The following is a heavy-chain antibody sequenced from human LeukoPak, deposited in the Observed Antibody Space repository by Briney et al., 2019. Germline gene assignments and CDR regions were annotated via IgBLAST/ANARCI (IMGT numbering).Heavy chain of an antibody. V-gene: IGHV4-39*01. CDR3: ARGSVRWELLN. J-gene: IGHJ4*02. Sequence: PSETLSLTCTVSGGSISSSSYYWGWIRQPPGKGLEWIGSIYYSGSTYYNPSLKSRVTISVDTSKNQFSLKLSSVTAADTAVYYCARGSVRWELLNWGQGTLVTVSS. D-gene: IGHD1-26*01. CDR2: IYYSGST. CDR1: GGSISSSSYY.